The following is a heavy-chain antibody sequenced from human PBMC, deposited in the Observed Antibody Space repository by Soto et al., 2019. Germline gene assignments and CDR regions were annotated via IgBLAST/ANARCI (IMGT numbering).Heavy chain of an antibody. CDR2: IYYSGST. CDR3: ARLSGGVIAAAGTDYYGMDV. V-gene: IGHV4-39*01. CDR1: GGSISSSSYY. D-gene: IGHD6-13*01. Sequence: KTSETLSLTCTVSGGSISSSSYYWGWIRQPPGKGLEWIGSIYYSGSTYYNPSLKSRVTISVDTSKNQFSLKLSSVTAADTAVYYCARLSGGVIAAAGTDYYGMDVWGQGTTVTVSS. J-gene: IGHJ6*02.